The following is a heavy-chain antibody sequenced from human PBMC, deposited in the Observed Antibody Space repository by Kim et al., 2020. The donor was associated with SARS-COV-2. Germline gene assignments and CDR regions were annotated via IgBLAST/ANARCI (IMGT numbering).Heavy chain of an antibody. J-gene: IGHJ5*02. CDR3: ARVHGDYWWFDP. Sequence: YNPSRKGRVTISVDTSKNQFSRKLSSVTAADTAVYYCARVHGDYWWFDPWGQGTLVTVSS. V-gene: IGHV4-59*01. D-gene: IGHD4-17*01.